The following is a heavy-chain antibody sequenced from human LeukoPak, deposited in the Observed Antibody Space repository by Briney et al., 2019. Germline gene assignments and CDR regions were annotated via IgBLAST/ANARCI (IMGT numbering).Heavy chain of an antibody. V-gene: IGHV3-23*01. CDR1: GFALSSYA. Sequence: PGGSLRLSCAASGFALSSYAMSWVRQAPGKGLEWVSGISGSGGSTYYADSVKGRFTISRDNSKNTLYLQMNSPRAEDTALYYCAKVVTGYWYFDYWGQGTLVTVSS. CDR2: ISGSGGST. CDR3: AKVVTGYWYFDY. D-gene: IGHD3-9*01. J-gene: IGHJ4*02.